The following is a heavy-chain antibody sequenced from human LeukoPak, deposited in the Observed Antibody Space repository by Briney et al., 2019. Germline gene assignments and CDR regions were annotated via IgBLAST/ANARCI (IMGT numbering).Heavy chain of an antibody. CDR1: GYSFTSYW. CDR3: ARPSGTEMVTYWYFDL. D-gene: IGHD5-24*01. CDR2: IYPGDSET. J-gene: IGHJ2*01. V-gene: IGHV5-51*01. Sequence: GESLKISCKGSGYSFTSYWIGWVRQVPGKGLEWVGLIYPGDSETRYSPSFQGQVTISADKSISTAYLQWSSLKASDTAMYYCARPSGTEMVTYWYFDLWGRGTLVTVSS.